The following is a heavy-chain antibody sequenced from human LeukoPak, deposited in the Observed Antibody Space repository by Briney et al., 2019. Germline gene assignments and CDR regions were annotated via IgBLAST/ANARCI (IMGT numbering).Heavy chain of an antibody. V-gene: IGHV3-11*04. J-gene: IGHJ4*02. D-gene: IGHD3-3*01. CDR1: GFTFSDYY. Sequence: GGSLRLSCAASGFTFSDYYMSWIRQAPGKGLEWVSYISSSGSTIYYADSVKGRFTISRDNAKNSLYLQMNSLRAEDTAVYYCARDPLFGVAYYFDYWGQGTLVTVSS. CDR2: ISSSGSTI. CDR3: ARDPLFGVAYYFDY.